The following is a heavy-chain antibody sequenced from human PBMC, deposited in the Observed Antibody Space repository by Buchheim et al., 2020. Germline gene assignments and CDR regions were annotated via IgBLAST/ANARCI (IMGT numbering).Heavy chain of an antibody. V-gene: IGHV1-8*01. CDR1: GYTFTSYD. CDR2: MNPSSGNT. Sequence: QVQLVQSGAEVKKPGASVKVSCKASGYTFTSYDINWVRQATGQGLEWMGWMNPSSGNTGYVQKFQGRVAMISNTSISTAYMELSSLTSEETALYYCARGPGCTSLTCPYYFDHWGQGSL. D-gene: IGHD2-8*01. J-gene: IGHJ4*02. CDR3: ARGPGCTSLTCPYYFDH.